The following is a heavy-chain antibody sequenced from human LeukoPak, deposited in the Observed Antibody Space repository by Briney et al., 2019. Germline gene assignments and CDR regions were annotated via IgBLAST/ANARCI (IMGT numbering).Heavy chain of an antibody. CDR3: ARDGYCSSTSCYGGGVYYYYYGMDV. D-gene: IGHD2-2*03. CDR1: GGSISSSSYY. Sequence: PSETLSLTCTVSGGSISSSSYYWGWLRQPPGKGREWIGSIYYSGSTYYNPSLKSRVTISVDTSKNQFSLKLSSVTAADTAVYYCARDGYCSSTSCYGGGVYYYYYGMDVWGQGTTVTVSS. CDR2: IYYSGST. J-gene: IGHJ6*02. V-gene: IGHV4-39*07.